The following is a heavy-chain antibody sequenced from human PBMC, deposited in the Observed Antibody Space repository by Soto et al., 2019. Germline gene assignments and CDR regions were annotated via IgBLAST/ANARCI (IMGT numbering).Heavy chain of an antibody. D-gene: IGHD2-15*01. CDR3: ATQRGAATSENWFDP. CDR1: GYTFFTYD. Sequence: QVHLVQSGVEVKTPGASVKVSCQASGYTFFTYDISWVRQAPGQGLEWMGWISTYSGDTKYAQKSQGRVTMTTDTSTTTDDLQLRSLRTDDRAVYDGATQRGAATSENWFDPWGQGTRVTVSS. CDR2: ISTYSGDT. V-gene: IGHV1-18*01. J-gene: IGHJ5*02.